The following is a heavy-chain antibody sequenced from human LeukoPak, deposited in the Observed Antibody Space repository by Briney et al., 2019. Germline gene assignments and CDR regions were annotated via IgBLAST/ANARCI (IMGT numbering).Heavy chain of an antibody. CDR3: ARGGTPDGVRGVISCDY. V-gene: IGHV1-2*02. J-gene: IGHJ4*02. CDR1: GYTFTGYY. D-gene: IGHD3-10*01. Sequence: ASVKVSCKASGYTFTGYYMHWVRQAPGQGLEWMGWINPNSGGTNYAQKFQGRVTMTRDTSISTAYMELSRLRSDDTAVYYCARGGTPDGVRGVISCDYWGQGTLVTVSS. CDR2: INPNSGGT.